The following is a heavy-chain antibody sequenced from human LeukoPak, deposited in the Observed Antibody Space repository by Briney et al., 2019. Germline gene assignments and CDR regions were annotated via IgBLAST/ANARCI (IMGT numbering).Heavy chain of an antibody. CDR2: IYTSGST. V-gene: IGHV4-61*02. CDR3: AREGGSSGWRSVDY. CDR1: GGSISSGDYY. Sequence: SQTLSLTCTVSGGSISSGDYYWSWIRQPAGKGLEWIGRIYTSGSTNYNPSLKSRVTMSVDTSKNQFSLNLSSVTAADTAVYYCAREGGSSGWRSVDYWGQGTLVTVSS. J-gene: IGHJ4*02. D-gene: IGHD6-19*01.